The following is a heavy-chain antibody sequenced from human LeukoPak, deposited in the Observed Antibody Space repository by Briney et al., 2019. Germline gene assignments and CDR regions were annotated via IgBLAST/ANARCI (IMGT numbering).Heavy chain of an antibody. CDR2: IYYSGST. Sequence: SETLSLTCTVSGGSISSSYYYWGWIRQPPGKGLEWIGSIYYSGSTYYNPSLKSRVTISVDTSKNQFSLKLSSVTAADTAVYYCARQGYSNSPYYFDYWGQGTLVTVSS. CDR1: GGSISSSYYY. J-gene: IGHJ4*02. V-gene: IGHV4-39*01. CDR3: ARQGYSNSPYYFDY. D-gene: IGHD4-11*01.